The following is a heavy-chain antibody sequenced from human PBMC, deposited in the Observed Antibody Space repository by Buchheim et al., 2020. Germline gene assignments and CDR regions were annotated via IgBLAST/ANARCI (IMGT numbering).Heavy chain of an antibody. D-gene: IGHD3-3*01. V-gene: IGHV1-46*01. J-gene: IGHJ5*02. CDR2: INPSGGST. Sequence: QVQLVQSGAEVKKPGASVKVSCKASGYTFTSYYMHWVRQAPGQGLEWMGIINPSGGSTSYAQKFQGRVTMTRDTSTSTVYMELSSLRSEDTAVYYCARDQRLTTIFGVVPSKGFDPWGQGTL. CDR3: ARDQRLTTIFGVVPSKGFDP. CDR1: GYTFTSYY.